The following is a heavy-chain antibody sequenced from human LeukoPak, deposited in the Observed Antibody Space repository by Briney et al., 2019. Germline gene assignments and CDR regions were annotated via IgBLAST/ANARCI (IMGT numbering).Heavy chain of an antibody. J-gene: IGHJ4*02. Sequence: SETLSLTCTVSGSSISSYHWSWIRQPAGKGLEWIGRIYTSGSTDYNPSLKSRVTMSVDTSKNQFSLKLSSVTAADTAVYYCAIRGSSWGVNFDYWGQGTLVTVSS. D-gene: IGHD6-13*01. CDR3: AIRGSSWGVNFDY. V-gene: IGHV4-4*07. CDR2: IYTSGST. CDR1: GSSISSYH.